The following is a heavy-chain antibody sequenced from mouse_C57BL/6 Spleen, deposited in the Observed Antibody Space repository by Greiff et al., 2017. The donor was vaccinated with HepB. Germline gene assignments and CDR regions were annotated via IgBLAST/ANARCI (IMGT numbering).Heavy chain of an antibody. V-gene: IGHV5-6*01. CDR1: GFTFSSYG. CDR3: ARQNSNYFYYAMDY. CDR2: ISSGGSYT. Sequence: EVHLVESGGDLVKPGGSLKLSCAASGFTFSSYGMSWVRQTPDKRLEWVATISSGGSYTYYPDSVKGRFTITRDNAKNTLYLQMSSLKSEDTAMYYCARQNSNYFYYAMDYWGQGTSVTVSS. J-gene: IGHJ4*01. D-gene: IGHD2-5*01.